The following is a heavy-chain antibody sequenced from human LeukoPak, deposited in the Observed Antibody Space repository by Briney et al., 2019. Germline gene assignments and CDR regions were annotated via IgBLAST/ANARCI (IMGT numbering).Heavy chain of an antibody. V-gene: IGHV1-2*02. CDR1: VYIFIGYD. CDR3: ASRYVAPSVFYFDY. J-gene: IGHJ4*02. D-gene: IGHD2-2*01. CDR2: INPNTGGT. Sequence: ASVKLSCKASVYIFIGYDMHWGRTVPEQGLEWMGWINPNTGGTNYAQKFQGRVTMTRDTTISKAYMELSLVRSDNRACYFCASRYVAPSVFYFDYWGQGSLVTVSS.